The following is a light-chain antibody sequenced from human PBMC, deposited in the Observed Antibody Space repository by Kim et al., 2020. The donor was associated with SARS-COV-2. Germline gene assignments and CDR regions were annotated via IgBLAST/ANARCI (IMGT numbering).Light chain of an antibody. CDR1: DSNIGSHT. CDR2: NDD. Sequence: ELTQPPSASGTPGQRITISCSGSDSNIGSHTVNWYQQFPGTAPKLLIYNDDERPLGVPDRFSGSKSGTSASLAISGLQSDDAANYYCAAWDDSLNAVFGGGTEVTVL. CDR3: AAWDDSLNAV. J-gene: IGLJ3*02. V-gene: IGLV1-44*01.